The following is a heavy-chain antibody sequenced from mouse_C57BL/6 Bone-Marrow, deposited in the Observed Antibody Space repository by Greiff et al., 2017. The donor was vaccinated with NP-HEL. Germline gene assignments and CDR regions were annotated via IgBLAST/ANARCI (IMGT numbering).Heavy chain of an antibody. CDR3: ARWHYGSSYFDY. CDR2: IYPRSGNT. Sequence: QVQLQQSGAELARPGASVKLSCKASGYTFTSYGISWVKQRTGQGLEWIGEIYPRSGNTYYNEKFKGKATLTADQSSSTAYMELRSLTSEDSAVYFCARWHYGSSYFDYWGQGTTLTVSS. J-gene: IGHJ2*01. CDR1: GYTFTSYG. D-gene: IGHD1-1*01. V-gene: IGHV1-81*01.